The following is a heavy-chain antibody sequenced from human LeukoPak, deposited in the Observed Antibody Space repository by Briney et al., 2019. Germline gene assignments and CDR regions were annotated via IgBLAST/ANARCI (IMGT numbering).Heavy chain of an antibody. V-gene: IGHV3-23*01. CDR3: ARAVRYFDWSDY. J-gene: IGHJ4*02. CDR2: ISGSADNT. Sequence: PGGSLILSCAASGFTFSSYAMNWVRQAPGKGLEWVSGISGSADNTYYADSVRGRFTIFRDNSKNTVYLQMHSLRAEDAAVYYCARAVRYFDWSDYWGQGTLVTVSS. CDR1: GFTFSSYA. D-gene: IGHD3-9*01.